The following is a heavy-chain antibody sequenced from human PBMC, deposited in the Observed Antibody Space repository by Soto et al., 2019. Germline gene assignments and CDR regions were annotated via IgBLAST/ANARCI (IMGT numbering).Heavy chain of an antibody. CDR1: GYSFTSYW. J-gene: IGHJ3*02. V-gene: IGHV5-51*01. D-gene: IGHD6-13*01. CDR2: IYPGDSDT. Sequence: GEPLRISCKGSGYSFTSYWIGWVRQMPGKGLEWMGIIYPGDSDTRYSPSFQGQVTISADKSISTAYLQWSSLKASDTAMYYCAREQQLVQDAFDIWGQGTMVTVSS. CDR3: AREQQLVQDAFDI.